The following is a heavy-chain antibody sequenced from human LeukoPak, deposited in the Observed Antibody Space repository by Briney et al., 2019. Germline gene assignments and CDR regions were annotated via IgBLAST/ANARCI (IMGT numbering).Heavy chain of an antibody. Sequence: PGGSLRLSCAASGFTFSTYGIHWVRQAPGKGLEWVTFIRYDGSKKYYADSVKGRLTISRDNFKNTLYLQMNSLKAEDTAVYYCAKDSGPTLLYPAFDYWGQGTLVTVSS. CDR1: GFTFSTYG. D-gene: IGHD2-2*02. CDR3: AKDSGPTLLYPAFDY. CDR2: IRYDGSKK. V-gene: IGHV3-30*02. J-gene: IGHJ4*02.